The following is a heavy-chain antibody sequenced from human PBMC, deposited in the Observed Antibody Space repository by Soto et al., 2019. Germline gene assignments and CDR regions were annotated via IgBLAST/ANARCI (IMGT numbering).Heavy chain of an antibody. CDR1: GGSFSGYY. Sequence: SETLSLTCAAYGGSFSGYYWRWIRRSPGKGLEWIGEINHSGNVNYDPSLKSCVTISVDTSKNQFSLRLRSVTAADTAIYYCPRGKGLILAAEGDGPNKNYLESWNRGPLGTVSS. CDR2: INHSGNV. V-gene: IGHV4-34*01. CDR3: PRGKGLILAAEGDGPNKNYLES. J-gene: IGHJ4*02. D-gene: IGHD6-13*01.